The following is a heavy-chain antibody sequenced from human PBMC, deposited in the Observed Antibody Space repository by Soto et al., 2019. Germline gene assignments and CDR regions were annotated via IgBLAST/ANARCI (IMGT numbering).Heavy chain of an antibody. J-gene: IGHJ6*02. Sequence: EVQLVESGGGLVKPGGSLRLSCAASGFTFSSCRMNWVRQAPGKGLEWVSSISSTSSYIYYADSLKGRFTISRDNATNSLSLLMNSLRAEDTAVYYCARESGQYYGMDVWGQGTTVTVSS. D-gene: IGHD1-26*01. CDR3: ARESGQYYGMDV. CDR2: ISSTSSYI. V-gene: IGHV3-21*01. CDR1: GFTFSSCR.